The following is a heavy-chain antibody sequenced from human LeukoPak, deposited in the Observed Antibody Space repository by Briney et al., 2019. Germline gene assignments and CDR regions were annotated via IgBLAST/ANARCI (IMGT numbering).Heavy chain of an antibody. V-gene: IGHV1-18*01. CDR1: GGTFSNYA. CDR2: ISAYNGNT. Sequence: ASVKVSCKASGGTFSNYAISWVRQAPGQGLEWMGWISAYNGNTNYAQKLQGRVTMTTDTSTSTAYMELRSLRSDDTAVYYCARSLITIFGVVIGYYYYGMDVWGQGTTVTVSS. J-gene: IGHJ6*02. D-gene: IGHD3-3*01. CDR3: ARSLITIFGVVIGYYYYGMDV.